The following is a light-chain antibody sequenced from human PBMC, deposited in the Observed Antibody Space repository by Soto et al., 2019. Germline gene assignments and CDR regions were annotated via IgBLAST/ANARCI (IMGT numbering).Light chain of an antibody. CDR1: QGIRND. J-gene: IGKJ1*01. Sequence: IQMSQSPSSLSAYKGDRVTITCRASQGIRNDLGWYQQKPGKAPKRLIYDASILQGGVPSRFSGSGSGTEFTLTVICLQPVDFATYSCLQHYSYPWTFGQGTKVDI. CDR3: LQHYSYPWT. CDR2: DAS. V-gene: IGKV1-17*01.